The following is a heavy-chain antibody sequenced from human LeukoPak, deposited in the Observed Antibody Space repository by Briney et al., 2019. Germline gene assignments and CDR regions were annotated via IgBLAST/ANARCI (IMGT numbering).Heavy chain of an antibody. D-gene: IGHD1-14*01. CDR3: ARGVEPLAANTLAY. CDR2: LYSDGNT. Sequence: GGSLRLSCAASGFTFNTYWMHWVRQAPGRGLEWVSVLYSDGNTKYADSVQGRFTISRDNSKNTLYLEMNSLSPDDTAVYYCARGVEPLAANTLAYWGQGTLVTVSS. J-gene: IGHJ4*02. CDR1: GFTFNTYW. V-gene: IGHV3-53*01.